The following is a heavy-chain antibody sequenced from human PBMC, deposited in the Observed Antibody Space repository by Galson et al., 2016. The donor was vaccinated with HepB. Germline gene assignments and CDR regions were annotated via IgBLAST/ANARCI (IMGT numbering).Heavy chain of an antibody. Sequence: SLRLSCAASGFTFSSYGMSWVRQAPGQGLEWVSSISPGGSTYTDSVKGRFTISRDNSRNTLYLEMNSLRAEDTAVYYCAKRGGLKYYFDCWGPGTMVTVSS. D-gene: IGHD3-22*01. CDR3: AKRGGLKYYFDC. CDR2: ISPGGST. CDR1: GFTFSSYG. V-gene: IGHV3-23*01. J-gene: IGHJ3*01.